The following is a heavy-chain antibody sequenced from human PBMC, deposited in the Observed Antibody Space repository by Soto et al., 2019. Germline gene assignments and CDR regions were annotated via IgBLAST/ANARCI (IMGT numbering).Heavy chain of an antibody. CDR1: GGSISSYY. CDR2: IYYSGST. Sequence: PSETLSLTCTVSGGSISSYYWSWIRQPPGKGLEWIGYIYYSGSTNYNPSLKSRVTISVDTSKNQFSLKLSSVTAADTAVYYCARVITIFGVVLRYYFDYWGQGTLVTVSS. V-gene: IGHV4-59*01. CDR3: ARVITIFGVVLRYYFDY. D-gene: IGHD3-3*01. J-gene: IGHJ4*02.